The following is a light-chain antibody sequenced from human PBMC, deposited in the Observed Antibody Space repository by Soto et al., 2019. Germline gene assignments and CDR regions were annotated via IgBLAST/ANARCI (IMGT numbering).Light chain of an antibody. J-gene: IGKJ2*01. V-gene: IGKV1-5*01. Sequence: DIQMTQSPSTLSASVGDRVTITCRASQSISSWLAWYQQKPGKAPKLLIYDASSLKSGVPSRFSGSGSGTEFTLTLTSLQPDDFATYYCQQYKSYLYTFGQGTKLEIK. CDR2: DAS. CDR1: QSISSW. CDR3: QQYKSYLYT.